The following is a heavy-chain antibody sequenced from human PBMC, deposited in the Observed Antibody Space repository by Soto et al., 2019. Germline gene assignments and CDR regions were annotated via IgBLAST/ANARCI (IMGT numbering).Heavy chain of an antibody. CDR1: GFTFSSYS. V-gene: IGHV3-21*01. Sequence: GGSLRLSCAASGFTFSSYSMNWVRQAPGKGLVWVSSISGGSSYTFYADSVKGRFTISRDNARNTVYLQMNSLRAEDTAVYYCARGIQWRYGMDVWGQGTTVTVSS. CDR3: ARGIQWRYGMDV. D-gene: IGHD5-12*01. J-gene: IGHJ6*02. CDR2: ISGGSSYT.